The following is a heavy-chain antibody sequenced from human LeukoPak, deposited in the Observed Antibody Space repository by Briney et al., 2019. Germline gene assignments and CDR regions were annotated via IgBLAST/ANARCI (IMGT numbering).Heavy chain of an antibody. CDR1: GESISTYY. CDR3: ARDSRSSSVWYFDV. Sequence: SETLSLTCTVSGESISTYYWSWVRQPAGNGLEWIGRMHSSGNTNSNPSLTSRVTMSVDESRKQFSLKLSFVTAADTAVYYCARDSRSSSVWYFDVWGRGTLVTVSS. J-gene: IGHJ2*01. D-gene: IGHD6-6*01. V-gene: IGHV4-4*07. CDR2: MHSSGNT.